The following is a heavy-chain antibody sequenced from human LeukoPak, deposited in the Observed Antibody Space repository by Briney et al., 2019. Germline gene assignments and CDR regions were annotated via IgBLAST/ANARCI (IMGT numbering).Heavy chain of an antibody. J-gene: IGHJ4*02. CDR2: IYTSGST. CDR3: ARVPYDFWSGYYVAFDY. Sequence: SETLSLNCTVSGGSISSYYWSWLRQPAGKGLEWIGRIYTSGSTNYNPSLKSRVTMSVDTSKNQFSLKLSSVTAADTAVYYCARVPYDFWSGYYVAFDYWGQGTLVTVSS. CDR1: GGSISSYY. V-gene: IGHV4-4*07. D-gene: IGHD3-3*01.